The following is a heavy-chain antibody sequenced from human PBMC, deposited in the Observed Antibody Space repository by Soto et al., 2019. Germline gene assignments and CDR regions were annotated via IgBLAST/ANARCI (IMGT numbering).Heavy chain of an antibody. CDR2: IYYSGST. V-gene: IGHV4-39*01. J-gene: IGHJ6*02. CDR1: GGSISSSSYY. D-gene: IGHD2-2*01. Sequence: QLQLQESGPGLVKPSETLSLTCTVSGGSISSSSYYWGWIRQPPGKGLEWIGSIYYSGSTYYNPSLKSRVTISVDTSKNQFSLKLSSVTAADTAVYYCARLGYCISTSCLYYYYGMDVWGQGTTVTVSS. CDR3: ARLGYCISTSCLYYYYGMDV.